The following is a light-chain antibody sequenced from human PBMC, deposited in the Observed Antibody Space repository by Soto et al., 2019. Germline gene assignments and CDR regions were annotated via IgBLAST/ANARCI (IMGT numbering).Light chain of an antibody. J-gene: IGKJ1*01. V-gene: IGKV3D-20*02. CDR2: DAS. CDR1: QGVGNR. CDR3: QQYNDWPTWT. Sequence: ENVLTQSPCTRSFSAGERATLSCRASQGVGNRLAWYQQKPGQAPRLLISDASSRATGIPDRFSGSGSGTDFTLTISRLEPEDFAVYYCQQYNDWPTWTFGQGTKVDIK.